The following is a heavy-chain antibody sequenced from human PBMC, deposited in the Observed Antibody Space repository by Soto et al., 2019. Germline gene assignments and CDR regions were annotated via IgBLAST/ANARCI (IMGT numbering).Heavy chain of an antibody. CDR1: GFSLSTGGMG. Sequence: QITLKESGPTLVKPTQTLTLTCTFSGFSLSTGGMGVGWIRQPPGKALEWLALIYWDGDRRYRPSLMSRLTIAKDTSKNQGVLTMTNMDPVDTATYYCVHSRCGGDCLQSYSSHYDYGMDIWGQGTTVTVSS. CDR3: VHSRCGGDCLQSYSSHYDYGMDI. CDR2: IYWDGDR. J-gene: IGHJ6*02. V-gene: IGHV2-5*02. D-gene: IGHD2-21*02.